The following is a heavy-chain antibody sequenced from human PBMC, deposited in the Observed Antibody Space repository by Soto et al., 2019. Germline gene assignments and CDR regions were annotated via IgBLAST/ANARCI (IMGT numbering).Heavy chain of an antibody. CDR3: VRSCSTTLCNGVATRTFDY. CDR2: ISTSGSTV. CDR1: RVPFSTYE. D-gene: IGHD2-2*01. Sequence: CLRISCAASRVPFSTYEMNWVRQAPGKGLEWVSYISTSGSTVYYADSVKGRFTSTRDNPRNSLYLQMNSLRDEDTALYYCVRSCSTTLCNGVATRTFDYWGQGTLVTVSS. V-gene: IGHV3-48*03. J-gene: IGHJ4*02.